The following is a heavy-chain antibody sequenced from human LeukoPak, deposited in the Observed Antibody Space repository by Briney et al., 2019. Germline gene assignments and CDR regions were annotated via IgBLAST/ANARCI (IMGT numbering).Heavy chain of an antibody. D-gene: IGHD1/OR15-1a*01. CDR2: IYSGGST. J-gene: IGHJ4*02. V-gene: IGHV3-66*01. CDR3: ARMNKPRSYPLYYFDY. CDR1: GFIVSSNY. Sequence: GGSLRLSCAASGFIVSSNYMSWVRQAPGKGLEWVSVIYSGGSTYYADSVKGRFTISRDNSKNTLYLQMNSLRAEDTAVYYCARMNKPRSYPLYYFDYWGQGTLVTVSS.